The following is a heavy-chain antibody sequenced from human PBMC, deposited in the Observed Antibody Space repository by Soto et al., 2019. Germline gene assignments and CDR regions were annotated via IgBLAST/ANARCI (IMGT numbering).Heavy chain of an antibody. V-gene: IGHV3-23*01. Sequence: PXXSLRLACAASGFTFSSYAMDWVPQAPGKGLEWVSVISGSGGSTYYADSVKGRFTISRDNSKKTLYVQMNSLRAEDTAVYYCAKDWSHMTTVVTTVDYWGQGTLVTVSS. J-gene: IGHJ4*02. CDR1: GFTFSSYA. CDR3: AKDWSHMTTVVTTVDY. CDR2: ISGSGGST. D-gene: IGHD4-17*01.